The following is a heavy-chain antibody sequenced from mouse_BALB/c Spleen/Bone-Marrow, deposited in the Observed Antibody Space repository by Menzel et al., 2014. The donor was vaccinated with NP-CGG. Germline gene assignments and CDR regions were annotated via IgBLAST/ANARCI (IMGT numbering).Heavy chain of an antibody. D-gene: IGHD2-2*01. CDR3: ARLNGYDY. J-gene: IGHJ2*01. CDR1: GYTFTRYW. Sequence: QVQLQQSGADLVKPGASVKLSCTASGYTFTRYWTHWVKQTPRQSLEWIGQIDPSTGRTDYNKKFKSQATLTVDKSSSTAYMHLSSLTSEDSAVYYCARLNGYDYWGQGSTLTVSS. V-gene: IGHV1S81*02. CDR2: IDPSTGRT.